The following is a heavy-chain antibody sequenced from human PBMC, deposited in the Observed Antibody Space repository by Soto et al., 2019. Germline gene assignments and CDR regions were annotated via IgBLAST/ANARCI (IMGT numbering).Heavy chain of an antibody. CDR3: ARPQYTLWNWFDP. CDR2: INAGNGNT. CDR1: GYTFTSYA. D-gene: IGHD2-21*01. V-gene: IGHV1-3*01. J-gene: IGHJ5*02. Sequence: GASVKVSCKASGYTFTSYAMHWVRQAPGQRLEWMGWINAGNGNTKYSQKFQGRVTITRDTSASTAYMKLSSLRSEDTAVYYCARPQYTLWNWFDPWGQGTLVTVSS.